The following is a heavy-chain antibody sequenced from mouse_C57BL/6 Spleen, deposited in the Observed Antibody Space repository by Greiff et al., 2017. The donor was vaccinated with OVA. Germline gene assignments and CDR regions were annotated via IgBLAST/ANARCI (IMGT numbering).Heavy chain of an antibody. J-gene: IGHJ1*03. D-gene: IGHD1-1*01. Sequence: VQLQQSGPVLVKPGASVKMSCKASGYTFTDYYMNWVKQSHGKSLEWIGVINPYNGGTSYNQKLKGKATLTVDKSSSTAYMELNSLTSEDSAVYYCARYDSSHWYFDVWGTGTTVTVSS. CDR3: ARYDSSHWYFDV. CDR1: GYTFTDYY. CDR2: INPYNGGT. V-gene: IGHV1-19*01.